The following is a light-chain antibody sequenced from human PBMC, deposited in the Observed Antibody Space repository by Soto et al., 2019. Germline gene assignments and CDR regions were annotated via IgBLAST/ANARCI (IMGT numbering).Light chain of an antibody. CDR1: QSVRTK. CDR2: GAS. J-gene: IGKJ5*01. V-gene: IGKV3-15*01. Sequence: EIVMTQSPDTLYVSPGEGATLSFRASQSVRTKLAWYQQKAGQAPRLIIYGASTRATGIPDRFSGSGSGTEFTLTLRSLQSEDFAFYYCQQYNSWHPITFGQGTRLEIK. CDR3: QQYNSWHPIT.